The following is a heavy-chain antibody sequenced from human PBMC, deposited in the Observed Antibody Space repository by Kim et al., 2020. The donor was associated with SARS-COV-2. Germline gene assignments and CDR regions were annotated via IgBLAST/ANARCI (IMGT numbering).Heavy chain of an antibody. D-gene: IGHD3-3*02. CDR2: IRSRLNSYAT. V-gene: IGHV3-73*01. CDR3: TRIPGMTLAFWDAFDV. Sequence: GGSLRLSCVASGFTFSDSPMHWVRQASGKGLEWVGRIRSRLNSYATGYGASVKVRFTISRDDSKNTAYLQMNSLKTEDTAIYYCTRIPGMTLAFWDAFDVWGQEQKGTVPS. CDR1: GFTFSDSP. J-gene: IGHJ3*01.